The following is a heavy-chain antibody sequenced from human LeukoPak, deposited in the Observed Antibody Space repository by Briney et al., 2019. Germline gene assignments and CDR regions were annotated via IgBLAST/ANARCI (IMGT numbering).Heavy chain of an antibody. CDR1: GGSITTTNY. CDR3: SRESWPFWPFGH. J-gene: IGHJ4*02. CDR2: ISLAGRT. Sequence: SGTLSLTCGVSGGSITTTNYRCWVRQPPGGGLEWIGEISLAGRTRYNPSLKSRVNISIDESKNHLYLNLASVTAADTAVYYCSRESWPFWPFGHWGQGTLVAVTS. V-gene: IGHV4-4*02.